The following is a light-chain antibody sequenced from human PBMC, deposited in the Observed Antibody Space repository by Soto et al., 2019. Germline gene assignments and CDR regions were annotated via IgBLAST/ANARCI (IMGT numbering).Light chain of an antibody. CDR1: QSVSSNY. CDR3: QQYGSSPET. Sequence: ELVLTQSPGTLSLSPGERATLSCRASQSVSSNYLAWYQQKPGQATRLLIYGASSRATGIPDTFSGSGSGTDFTLTISRLAPEDLAVYYCQQYGSSPETFGQGTKVEIK. CDR2: GAS. V-gene: IGKV3-20*01. J-gene: IGKJ1*01.